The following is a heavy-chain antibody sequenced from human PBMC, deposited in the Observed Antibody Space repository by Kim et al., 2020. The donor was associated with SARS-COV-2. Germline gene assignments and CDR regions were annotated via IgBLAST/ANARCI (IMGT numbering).Heavy chain of an antibody. Sequence: GGSLRLSCEASGFTFSNYAMSWVRQAPGKGLEWVSGISGSGGSTNYADSVNGRFIISRDDSKNTLYLYMSSLRAEDTAVYYCAKGSYNYGNYYFDYWGQG. CDR2: ISGSGGST. CDR3: AKGSYNYGNYYFDY. CDR1: GFTFSNYA. J-gene: IGHJ4*02. D-gene: IGHD5-18*01. V-gene: IGHV3-23*01.